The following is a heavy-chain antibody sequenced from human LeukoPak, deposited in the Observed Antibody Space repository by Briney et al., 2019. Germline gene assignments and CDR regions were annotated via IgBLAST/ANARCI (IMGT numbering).Heavy chain of an antibody. CDR1: GYSFTSYD. Sequence: GASVKVSCKASGYSFTSYDINWVRQATGQGLEWMGWMNPNSGSTGYAQKFQGRLTMARNTSTSTVYMELSSLRSEDTATYFCARAQNYYGSGKYYYHGMDVWGQGTTVIVSS. D-gene: IGHD3-10*01. V-gene: IGHV1-8*01. J-gene: IGHJ6*02. CDR3: ARAQNYYGSGKYYYHGMDV. CDR2: MNPNSGST.